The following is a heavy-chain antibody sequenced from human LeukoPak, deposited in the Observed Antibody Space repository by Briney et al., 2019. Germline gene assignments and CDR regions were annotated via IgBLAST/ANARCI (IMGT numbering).Heavy chain of an antibody. CDR1: GGSISPYY. V-gene: IGHV4-59*08. Sequence: SETLSLTRTVSGGSISPYYWSWIRQPPGKGLEWIGYIYHRGSTNYNPSLKSRVTISIDTSKNQFSLKVSSVTAADTAVYYCVRHCYASGSDPLCYFDYWGQGTLVTVSS. CDR3: VRHCYASGSDPLCYFDY. CDR2: IYHRGST. D-gene: IGHD3-10*01. J-gene: IGHJ4*02.